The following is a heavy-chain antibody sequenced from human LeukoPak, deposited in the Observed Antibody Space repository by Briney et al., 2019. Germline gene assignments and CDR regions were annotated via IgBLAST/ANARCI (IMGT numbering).Heavy chain of an antibody. CDR1: GDSVSSNSAA. CDR2: TYYRSKWYN. D-gene: IGHD3-10*01. V-gene: IGHV6-1*01. CDR3: AREDFDGSGSPQPLDY. J-gene: IGHJ4*02. Sequence: SQTLSLTCAISGDSVSSNSAAWNWIRQSPSRGLEWLGRTYYRSKWYNDYAVSVKSRITINPDTSKNQFSLQLNSVTPEDTAVYYCAREDFDGSGSPQPLDYWGQGTLVTVSS.